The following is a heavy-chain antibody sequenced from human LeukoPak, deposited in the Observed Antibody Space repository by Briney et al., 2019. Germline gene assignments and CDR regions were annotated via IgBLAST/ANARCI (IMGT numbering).Heavy chain of an antibody. J-gene: IGHJ4*02. V-gene: IGHV1-8*01. Sequence: ASVKVSCKASGYTFTSYDINWVRQATGQGLEWMGWMNPNSGNTGYAQKFQGRVTMTRNTSISTAYMELSSLRSEDTAVYYCARGSTATGYYEFDYWGQGTLVTVSS. CDR2: MNPNSGNT. D-gene: IGHD3-9*01. CDR1: GYTFTSYD. CDR3: ARGSTATGYYEFDY.